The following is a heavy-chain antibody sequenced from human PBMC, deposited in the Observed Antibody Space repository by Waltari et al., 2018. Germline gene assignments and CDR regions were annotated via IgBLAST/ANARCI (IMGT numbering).Heavy chain of an antibody. V-gene: IGHV3-21*01. CDR3: ARQRGDYDY. D-gene: IGHD4-17*01. CDR2: ISSSSSYI. Sequence: VQLVESGGGLVKPGGSLRLSCAASGFTFSSYRLNWVSQAPGKGLEWVSSISSSSSYIYYADSVKGRFTISRDNAKNSLYLQMNSLRAEDTAVYYCARQRGDYDYWGQGTLVTVSS. J-gene: IGHJ4*02. CDR1: GFTFSSYR.